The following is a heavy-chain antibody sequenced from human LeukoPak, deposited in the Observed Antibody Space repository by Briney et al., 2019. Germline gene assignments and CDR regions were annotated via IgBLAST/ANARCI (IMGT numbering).Heavy chain of an antibody. D-gene: IGHD4-17*01. CDR3: ARDKSGDYSMDY. J-gene: IGHJ4*02. V-gene: IGHV3-30-3*01. CDR2: ISFDGNIK. Sequence: PGGSLRLSCAASGFTFRSYAMHCVRQAPGKGLEWVAFISFDGNIKYYADSVKGRFTISRDNSKNALYLQMNSLRAEDTAVYYCARDKSGDYSMDYWGQGTLVTVSS. CDR1: GFTFRSYA.